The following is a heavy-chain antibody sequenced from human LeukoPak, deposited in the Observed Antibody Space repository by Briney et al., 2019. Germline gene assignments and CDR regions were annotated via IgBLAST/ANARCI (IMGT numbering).Heavy chain of an antibody. V-gene: IGHV4-61*02. J-gene: IGHJ3*02. D-gene: IGHD3-3*01. Sequence: SETLSLTCSVYGGSISSGSYYWSWIRQPAGKGLEWIGRIYTSGSTNYNPSLKSRVTMSVDTSKNQFSLKLSSVTAADTAVYYCAREPYYDFSLGAFDIWGPGTMVTVSS. CDR1: GGSISSGSYY. CDR2: IYTSGST. CDR3: AREPYYDFSLGAFDI.